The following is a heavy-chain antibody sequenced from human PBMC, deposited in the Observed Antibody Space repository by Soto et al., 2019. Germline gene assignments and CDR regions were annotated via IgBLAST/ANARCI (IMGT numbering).Heavy chain of an antibody. Sequence: GASLKISCQVSGYTFTIYWIGWVRQMPGKGLEWMGIIYPSDSDTRYSPSFQGQVTISADQSINTAYLQWDSLKASDTAIYYCARPANTVADHFDLWGQGTPVTVS. CDR1: GYTFTIYW. CDR3: ARPANTVADHFDL. CDR2: IYPSDSDT. J-gene: IGHJ4*02. D-gene: IGHD4-17*01. V-gene: IGHV5-51*01.